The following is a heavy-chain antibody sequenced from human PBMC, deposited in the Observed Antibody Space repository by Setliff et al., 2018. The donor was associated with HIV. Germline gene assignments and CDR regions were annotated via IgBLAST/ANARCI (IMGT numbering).Heavy chain of an antibody. CDR1: GFSFNNYY. J-gene: IGHJ1*01. CDR3: AQAQTSVSGSYYQYLQH. CDR2: IKSDGTEK. D-gene: IGHD3-10*01. V-gene: IGHV3-7*01. Sequence: GGSLRLSCIASGFSFNNYYMTWVRQAPGKGLEWVGNIKSDGTEKNYADSVRGRFTISRDNTKNSLYLQMDGLRVEDTAVYYCAQAQTSVSGSYYQYLQHWGQGTLVTVSS.